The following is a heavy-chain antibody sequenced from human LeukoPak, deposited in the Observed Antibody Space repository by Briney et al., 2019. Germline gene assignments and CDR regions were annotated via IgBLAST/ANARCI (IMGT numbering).Heavy chain of an antibody. D-gene: IGHD2-15*01. V-gene: IGHV3-23*01. Sequence: PGGSLRLSCAASGFSFSSYEMNWGRQAPGKGLEWVSTITGSGGTTYYADSVKGRFTISRDNSKNTLYLQMNSLRAEDTAVYYCAKGRGYCSGGSCYSGFDYWGQRTLVTVSS. CDR2: ITGSGGTT. CDR1: GFSFSSYE. J-gene: IGHJ4*02. CDR3: AKGRGYCSGGSCYSGFDY.